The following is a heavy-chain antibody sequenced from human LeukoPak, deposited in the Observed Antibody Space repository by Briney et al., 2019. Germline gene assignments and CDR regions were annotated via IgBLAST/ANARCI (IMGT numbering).Heavy chain of an antibody. D-gene: IGHD4-17*01. Sequence: GGSLRLSCAASGFTFSSYEMNWVRQAPGKGLEWVSFISSSGTTMFYADSVKGRFTISRDNTKNSLYLQMNSLRAEDTAVYYCASFDYGDNGYFDYWGQGTLVTVSS. CDR3: ASFDYGDNGYFDY. CDR2: ISSSGTTM. J-gene: IGHJ4*02. CDR1: GFTFSSYE. V-gene: IGHV3-48*03.